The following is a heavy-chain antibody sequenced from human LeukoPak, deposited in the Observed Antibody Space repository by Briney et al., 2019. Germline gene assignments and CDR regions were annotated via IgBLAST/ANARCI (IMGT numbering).Heavy chain of an antibody. J-gene: IGHJ4*02. CDR3: ARETYYYDSSGYVD. D-gene: IGHD3-22*01. V-gene: IGHV4-4*07. CDR1: GGSISSYY. Sequence: SETLSRTCTVSGGSISSYYWSWIRQPAGKGLEWIGRIYTSGSTNYNPSLKSRVTMSVDTSKSQSSLKLSSVTAADTAVYYCARETYYYDSSGYVDWGQGTLVTVSS. CDR2: IYTSGST.